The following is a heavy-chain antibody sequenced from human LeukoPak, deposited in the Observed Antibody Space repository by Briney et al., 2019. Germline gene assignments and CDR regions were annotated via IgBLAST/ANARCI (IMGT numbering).Heavy chain of an antibody. CDR3: ARSYYDFWSGNYTYFDY. CDR1: GFTVSSNY. D-gene: IGHD3-3*01. V-gene: IGHV3-66*02. J-gene: IGHJ4*02. Sequence: PGGSLRLSXAASGFTVSSNYMSWVRQAPGKGLEWVSVIYSGGSTYYADSVKGRFTISRDNSKNTLYLQMNSLRAEDTAVYYCARSYYDFWSGNYTYFDYWGQGTLVTVSS. CDR2: IYSGGST.